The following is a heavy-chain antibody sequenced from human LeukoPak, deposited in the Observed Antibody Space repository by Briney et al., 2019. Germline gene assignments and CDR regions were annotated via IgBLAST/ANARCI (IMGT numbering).Heavy chain of an antibody. V-gene: IGHV3-7*03. J-gene: IGHJ4*02. D-gene: IGHD2-2*02. CDR1: GFTFSTYW. CDR2: IKRDGSEK. CDR3: ARVYTGNRWHFDY. Sequence: PGVSLRLSCAASGFTFSTYWMSWVRQAPGKGLECVANIKRDGSEKYNVDSVKGRFPIFRDDAKSSLYLQMNSLRAEDTAVYFCARVYTGNRWHFDYWGQGTLVTVPS.